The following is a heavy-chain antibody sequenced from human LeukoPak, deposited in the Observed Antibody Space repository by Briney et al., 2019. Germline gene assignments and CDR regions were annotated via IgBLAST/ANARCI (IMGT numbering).Heavy chain of an antibody. CDR1: GGSISGHY. CDR3: ARLTRLAPVGTTYYHSLDV. J-gene: IGHJ6*02. Sequence: SETLSLTCTVSGGSISGHYWSWIRQPPGKGVEWIGHIYYTGVINYDPSLKSRVTMLVDTSKNQFSLKVTSVTAADTAVYYCARLTRLAPVGTTYYHSLDVWGQGSTVTVSS. D-gene: IGHD2-2*01. V-gene: IGHV4-59*08. CDR2: IYYTGVI.